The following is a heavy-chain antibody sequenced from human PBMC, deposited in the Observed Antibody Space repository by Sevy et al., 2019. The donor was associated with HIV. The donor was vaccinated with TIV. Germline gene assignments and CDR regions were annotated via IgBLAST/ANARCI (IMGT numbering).Heavy chain of an antibody. V-gene: IGHV4-59*01. D-gene: IGHD3-10*01. J-gene: IGHJ4*02. CDR1: GGSISSYY. Sequence: SETLSLTCTVSGGSISSYYWSWIRQPPGKGLEGIGYIYYSGSTNYNPSLKSRVTISVDTSKNQFSLKLSSVTAADTAVYYCARARRDMVRGVSHFDYWGQGTLVTVSS. CDR3: ARARRDMVRGVSHFDY. CDR2: IYYSGST.